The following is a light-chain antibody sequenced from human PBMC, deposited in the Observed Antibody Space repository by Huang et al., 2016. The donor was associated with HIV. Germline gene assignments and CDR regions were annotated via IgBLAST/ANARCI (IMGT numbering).Light chain of an antibody. CDR3: QQRSNWA. V-gene: IGKV3-11*01. Sequence: EIVLTQSPATLSLSPGERATLSCRASQRVSSYVAWYQQKPGQAPSLLIYDASNRATGIPARFSGSGSGTDFTLTISSLEPEDFAVYYCQQRSNWAFGQGTRLEIK. J-gene: IGKJ5*01. CDR2: DAS. CDR1: QRVSSY.